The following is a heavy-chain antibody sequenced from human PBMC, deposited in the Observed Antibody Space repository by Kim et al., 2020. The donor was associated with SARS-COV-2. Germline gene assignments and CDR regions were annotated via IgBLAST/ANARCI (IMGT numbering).Heavy chain of an antibody. CDR2: IYSGGST. CDR1: GFTVSSNY. J-gene: IGHJ4*02. Sequence: GGSLRLSCAASGFTVSSNYMSWVRQAPGKGLEWVSVIYSGGSTYYADSVKGRFTISRDNSKNTLYLQMNSLRAEDTAVYYCARETLDYDYVWGSSSYYFDYWGQGTLVTVSS. CDR3: ARETLDYDYVWGSSSYYFDY. V-gene: IGHV3-66*01. D-gene: IGHD3-16*01.